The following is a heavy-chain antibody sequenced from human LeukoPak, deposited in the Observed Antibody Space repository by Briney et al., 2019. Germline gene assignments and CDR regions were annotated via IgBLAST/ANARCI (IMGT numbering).Heavy chain of an antibody. D-gene: IGHD3-16*02. CDR1: GFTFSSYA. Sequence: GGSLRLSCAASGFTFSSYAMSWVRQAPGKGLEWVSAISGSGGSTYYADSVKGRFTISRDNSKNTLYLQMNSLRAEDTAVYYCAKDREITFGGVIAHFDYWGQGTLVTVSS. CDR3: AKDREITFGGVIAHFDY. J-gene: IGHJ4*02. V-gene: IGHV3-23*01. CDR2: ISGSGGST.